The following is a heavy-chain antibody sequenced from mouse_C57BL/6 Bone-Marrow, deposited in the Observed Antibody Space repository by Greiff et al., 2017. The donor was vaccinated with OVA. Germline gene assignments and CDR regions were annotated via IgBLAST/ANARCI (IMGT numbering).Heavy chain of an antibody. D-gene: IGHD2-4*01. CDR3: AQERIRDYFDY. Sequence: QVQLQQSGAELVKPGASVKISCKASGYAFSSYWMNWVKQRPGKGLEWIGQIYPGDGDTNYNGKFKGKATLTADKSSSTAYMQLSSLTSEDSAVYFCAQERIRDYFDYWGQGTTLTVSS. V-gene: IGHV1-80*01. CDR1: GYAFSSYW. CDR2: IYPGDGDT. J-gene: IGHJ2*01.